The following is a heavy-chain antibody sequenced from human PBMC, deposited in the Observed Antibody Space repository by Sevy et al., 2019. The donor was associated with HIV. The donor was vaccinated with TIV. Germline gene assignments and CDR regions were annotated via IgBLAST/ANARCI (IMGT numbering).Heavy chain of an antibody. Sequence: ASVKVSCKASGYIFSNYNINWVRQAPGQGLEWMGWISADNGNTDYAQKVQGSVTMTTDTSTITAYMELRSLRSDDTAVYCCARVSCGGDCYNAFDIWGQGTMVTVSS. V-gene: IGHV1-18*04. CDR3: ARVSCGGDCYNAFDI. CDR2: ISADNGNT. D-gene: IGHD2-21*02. J-gene: IGHJ3*02. CDR1: GYIFSNYN.